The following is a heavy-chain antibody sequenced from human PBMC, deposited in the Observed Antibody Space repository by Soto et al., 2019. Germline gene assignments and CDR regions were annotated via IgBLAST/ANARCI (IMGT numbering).Heavy chain of an antibody. J-gene: IGHJ4*02. CDR2: TRNKAKSYTT. Sequence: EVQLVESGGGLVQPGGSLRLSCAASGFTFSDHYMDWVRQAPGKGLEWVGRTRNKAKSYTTEYAASVKGRFTISRDDSKNSVYLQMNSLKTEDTAVYYCGRVVWELLHIDYWGQGTLVTVSS. CDR1: GFTFSDHY. V-gene: IGHV3-72*01. CDR3: GRVVWELLHIDY. D-gene: IGHD1-26*01.